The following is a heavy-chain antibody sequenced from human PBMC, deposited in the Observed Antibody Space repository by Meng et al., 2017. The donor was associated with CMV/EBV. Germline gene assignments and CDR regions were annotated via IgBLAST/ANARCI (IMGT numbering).Heavy chain of an antibody. CDR1: GFTFSSYA. D-gene: IGHD3-3*01. J-gene: IGHJ4*02. CDR2: ISYDGSNK. V-gene: IGHV3-30*04. Sequence: GESLKISCAASGFTFSSYAMHWVRQAPGKGLEWVAVISYDGSNKYYADSVKGRFTISRDNSKNTLYLQMNSLRAEDTAVYYCARGISGYDFWSGYYTHLDYWGQGTLVTVSS. CDR3: ARGISGYDFWSGYYTHLDY.